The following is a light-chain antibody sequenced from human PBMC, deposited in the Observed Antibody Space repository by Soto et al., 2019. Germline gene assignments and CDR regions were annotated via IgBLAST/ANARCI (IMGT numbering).Light chain of an antibody. CDR1: SSNIGAGHT. J-gene: IGLJ2*01. CDR3: QSYDSSLSSVV. Sequence: QSVLTQPPSVSGAPGQRVTITCTGSSSNIGAGHTVHWYKHLPGTAPTLLIYGDTSRSSGVPDRIFASKTGTSASLAITGLQTEDEADYYCQSYDSSLSSVVFGGGTKPTVL. V-gene: IGLV1-40*01. CDR2: GDT.